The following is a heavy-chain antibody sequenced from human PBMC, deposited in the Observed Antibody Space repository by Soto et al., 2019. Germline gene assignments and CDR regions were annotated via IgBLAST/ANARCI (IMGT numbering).Heavy chain of an antibody. D-gene: IGHD3-3*01. J-gene: IGHJ4*02. CDR2: INHRGST. Sequence: QVQLQQWGAGLLKSSETLSLTCAVYGGSFSGYYWSWIRQPPGKGLEWIGEINHRGSTNYNPSLQSRVTMSVDTSKNQFSLILSSVTAADAALYYCARGVYNTKFGVFSLDYWAQGSLVTVSS. V-gene: IGHV4-34*01. CDR1: GGSFSGYY. CDR3: ARGVYNTKFGVFSLDY.